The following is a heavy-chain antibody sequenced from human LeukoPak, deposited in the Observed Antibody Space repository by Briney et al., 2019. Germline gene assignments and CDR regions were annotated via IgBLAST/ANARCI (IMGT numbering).Heavy chain of an antibody. CDR3: ARDEASTSLPLRGETYYYYYGMDV. Sequence: PGGSLRLSCAASGFTFSSYAMHWVRQAPGKGLEWVAVISYDGSNKYYADSVKGRFTISRDNSKHTLYLQMNSLRAEDTAVYYCARDEASTSLPLRGETYYYYYGMDVWGKGTTVTVSS. CDR2: ISYDGSNK. CDR1: GFTFSSYA. V-gene: IGHV3-30*04. D-gene: IGHD2-2*01. J-gene: IGHJ6*04.